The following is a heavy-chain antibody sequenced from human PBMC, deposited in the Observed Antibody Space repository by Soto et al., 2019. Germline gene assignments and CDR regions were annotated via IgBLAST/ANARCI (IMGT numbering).Heavy chain of an antibody. Sequence: QVQLVEYGGGVAQPGRSLRLSCAASGFTFSSHGMHWVRQVPGKRLEWVAVIWYDGSNKYYADSVKGRFTISRDNFKNTLDLPMKSLRAEDTAVYYCARYDASILGVLTVIFDFWGDGPLVDVSS. CDR3: ARYDASILGVLTVIFDF. V-gene: IGHV3-33*01. CDR2: IWYDGSNK. CDR1: GFTFSSHG. D-gene: IGHD3-3*01. J-gene: IGHJ4*01.